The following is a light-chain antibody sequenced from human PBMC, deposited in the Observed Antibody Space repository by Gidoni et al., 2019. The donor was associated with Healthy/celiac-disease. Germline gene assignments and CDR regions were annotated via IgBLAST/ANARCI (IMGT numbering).Light chain of an antibody. CDR2: GAS. CDR3: QQYNNWPPEFT. Sequence: IVMTQSPATLSVSPGERATLSCRASQSVNSNLAWYQQKPGQAPRLLIYGASTRATGIPARFSGSGSGTEFTLTISSLQSEDFAVYYCQQYNNWPPEFTFXPXTKVDIK. V-gene: IGKV3-15*01. J-gene: IGKJ3*01. CDR1: QSVNSN.